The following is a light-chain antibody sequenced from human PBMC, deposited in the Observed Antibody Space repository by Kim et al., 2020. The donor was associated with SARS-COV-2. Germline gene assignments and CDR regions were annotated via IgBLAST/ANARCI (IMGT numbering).Light chain of an antibody. J-gene: IGKJ2*01. V-gene: IGKV1-5*03. CDR3: QQYNSSPLMYT. CDR2: KAS. Sequence: SVGDRVTITCRASQSISSWLAWYQQKPGKAPKLLIYKASSLESGVPSRFSDSGSGTEFTLTISSLQPDDFATYYCQQYNSSPLMYTFGQGTKLEI. CDR1: QSISSW.